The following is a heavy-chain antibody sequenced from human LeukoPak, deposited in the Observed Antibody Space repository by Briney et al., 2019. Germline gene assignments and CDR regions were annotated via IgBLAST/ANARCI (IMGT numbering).Heavy chain of an antibody. Sequence: LSGGSLRLSCAASGFTFETYWMHWVRQAPGKGLVWVSCVNGYGSIRNYADSVKGRFTISRDNAKNSLYLHMDSLRAEDTAVYYCAKDGYNFFDYWGQGTLVTVSS. CDR3: AKDGYNFFDY. V-gene: IGHV3-74*01. D-gene: IGHD5-24*01. J-gene: IGHJ4*02. CDR2: VNGYGSIR. CDR1: GFTFETYW.